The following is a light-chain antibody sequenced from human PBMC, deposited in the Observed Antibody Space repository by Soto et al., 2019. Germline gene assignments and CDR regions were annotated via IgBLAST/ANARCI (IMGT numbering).Light chain of an antibody. J-gene: IGKJ3*01. CDR3: QQYGSSPLIT. CDR2: GAY. Sequence: EIVLTQSPGTLSLSPGERATLSCRASQSVSSSYLAWDQQKPGQAPRLLIYGAYSRATGIPDRFSGSGSGTAFTLTISRLEPEDFAVYYCQQYGSSPLITFGHGTTVDIK. V-gene: IGKV3-20*01. CDR1: QSVSSSY.